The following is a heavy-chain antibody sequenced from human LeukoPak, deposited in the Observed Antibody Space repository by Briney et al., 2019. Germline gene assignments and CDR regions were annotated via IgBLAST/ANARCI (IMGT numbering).Heavy chain of an antibody. Sequence: GGSLRLSCAASGFTFSSYSMDWVRQAPGKGLEWVSFISTSGSTMYYADSVKGRFTVSRDNAKNSLYLQMNSLRAEDTAVYYCARDPQNSWGLFDYWGREPWSPSPQ. V-gene: IGHV3-48*04. CDR2: ISTSGSTM. D-gene: IGHD4-23*01. J-gene: IGHJ4*02. CDR1: GFTFSSYS. CDR3: ARDPQNSWGLFDY.